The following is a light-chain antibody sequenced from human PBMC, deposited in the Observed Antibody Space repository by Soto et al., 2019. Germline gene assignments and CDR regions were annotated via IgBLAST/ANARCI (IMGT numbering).Light chain of an antibody. J-gene: IGKJ1*01. Sequence: IGMTQSPATLSVSPGERATLSCRASQTIYSNVAWYQQRPGQPPRLLIYRASSRATGIPARFSGSGSGTEFTLTINSLQSEDFAVYYCQPYQNLWTFGQGTKVDIK. CDR1: QTIYSN. CDR3: QPYQNLWT. CDR2: RAS. V-gene: IGKV3-15*01.